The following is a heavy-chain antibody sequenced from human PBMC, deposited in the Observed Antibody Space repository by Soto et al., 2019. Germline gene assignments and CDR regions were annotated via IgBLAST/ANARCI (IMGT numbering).Heavy chain of an antibody. CDR2: ISSSGSTI. Sequence: LRXSFASSGFTFIRYEMNWVRQAPGKGLEWVSYISSSGSTIYYADSVKGRFTISRDNAKNSLYLQMNSLRAEDTAVYYCATDYDFWSGYHPYYYYGMDVWGQGTTVTVSS. J-gene: IGHJ6*02. CDR3: ATDYDFWSGYHPYYYYGMDV. CDR1: GFTFIRYE. V-gene: IGHV3-48*03. D-gene: IGHD3-3*01.